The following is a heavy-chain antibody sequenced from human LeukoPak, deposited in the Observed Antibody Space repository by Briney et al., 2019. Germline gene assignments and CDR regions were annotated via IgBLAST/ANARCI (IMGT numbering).Heavy chain of an antibody. J-gene: IGHJ4*02. CDR3: ASVRGTGEAYCGGDCYWGPFDY. Sequence: GGSLRLSCGASGFTFDDYGMSWVRQAPGKGLEWVSGINWNGGSTGYADSVKGRFTISRDNAKNSLYLQMNSLRAEDTALYYCASVRGTGEAYCGGDCYWGPFDYWGQGTLVTVSS. CDR1: GFTFDDYG. CDR2: INWNGGST. V-gene: IGHV3-20*04. D-gene: IGHD2-21*02.